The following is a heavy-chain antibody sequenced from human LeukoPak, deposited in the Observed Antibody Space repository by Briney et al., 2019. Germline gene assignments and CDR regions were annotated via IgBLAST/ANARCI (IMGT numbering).Heavy chain of an antibody. V-gene: IGHV3-48*02. CDR1: GFXFSRFG. CDR3: ARGVIVGATTLDY. J-gene: IGHJ4*02. D-gene: IGHD1-26*01. Sequence: GGSLRLSCAASGFXFSRFGMSWVRQAPGKGLEWVSHISVSTTSRYYADSVMGRFTISRDNAKNSLYLQMNSLRDEDTAVYYCARGVIVGATTLDYWGQGTLVTVSS. CDR2: ISVSTTSR.